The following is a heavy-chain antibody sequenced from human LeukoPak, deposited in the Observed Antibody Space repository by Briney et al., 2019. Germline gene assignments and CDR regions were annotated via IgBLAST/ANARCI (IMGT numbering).Heavy chain of an antibody. J-gene: IGHJ6*03. CDR2: IYSGGST. Sequence: GGSLRLSCAASGFTVSSNYMSWVRQAPGKGLEWVSVIYSGGSTYYADSVKGRFTISRDNSKNTLYLQMNSLRAEDTAVYYCAREASGSSWSYCYYYMDVWGKGTTVTVSS. D-gene: IGHD6-6*01. CDR3: AREASGSSWSYCYYYMDV. V-gene: IGHV3-66*02. CDR1: GFTVSSNY.